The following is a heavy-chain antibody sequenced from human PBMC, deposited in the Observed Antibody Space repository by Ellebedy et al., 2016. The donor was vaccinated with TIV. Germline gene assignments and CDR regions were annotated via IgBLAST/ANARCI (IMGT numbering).Heavy chain of an antibody. J-gene: IGHJ4*02. CDR1: GFTFSSYA. D-gene: IGHD6-19*01. CDR2: ISYDGSNK. V-gene: IGHV3-30-3*01. Sequence: GESLKISCAASGFTFSSYAMHWVRQAPGKGLEWVAVISYDGSNKYYADSVKGRFTISRDNSKNTLYLQMNSLRAEDTAVYYCARGGDPRIAVAGTVDYWGQGTLVTVSS. CDR3: ARGGDPRIAVAGTVDY.